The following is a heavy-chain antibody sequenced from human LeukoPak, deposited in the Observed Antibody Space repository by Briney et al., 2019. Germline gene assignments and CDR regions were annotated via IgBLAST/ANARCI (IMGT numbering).Heavy chain of an antibody. D-gene: IGHD1-14*01. V-gene: IGHV1-18*04. Sequence: GASVTVSCKASGYTFTSYGISWVRQAPGQGLEWMGWISAYNGNTNYAQKLQGRVTMTTDTSTSTAYMGLRSLRSDDTAVYYCARDLDLDATGVFDYWGQGTLVTVSS. J-gene: IGHJ4*02. CDR2: ISAYNGNT. CDR3: ARDLDLDATGVFDY. CDR1: GYTFTSYG.